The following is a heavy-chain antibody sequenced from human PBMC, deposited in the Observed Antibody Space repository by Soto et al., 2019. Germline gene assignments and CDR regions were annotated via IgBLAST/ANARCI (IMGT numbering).Heavy chain of an antibody. CDR2: IHHSGST. CDR1: GGSFSGYY. J-gene: IGHJ6*02. CDR3: ARATAANDFWSGSFYGMDV. Sequence: PSETLSLNCAVYGGSFSGYYWSWIRQPPGKGLEWIREIHHSGSTNYNPSLKSRVNISVNTSKNQFSLKLSHVTVADTAVYFCARATAANDFWSGSFYGMDVWGQGTTVTVSS. V-gene: IGHV4-34*01. D-gene: IGHD3-3*01.